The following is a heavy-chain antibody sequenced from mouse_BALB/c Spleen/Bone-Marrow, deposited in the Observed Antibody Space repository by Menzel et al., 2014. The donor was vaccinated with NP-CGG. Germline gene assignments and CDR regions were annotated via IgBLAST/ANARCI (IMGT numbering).Heavy chain of an antibody. V-gene: IGHV1S81*02. J-gene: IGHJ3*01. Sequence: QVQLQQSGAELVRPGASVKLSCKASGYTFTSYWINWVKQRPGQGLEWIGEINPSNGRADYNEKFRSKATLTVDRSSSTAYMQLSSLTSEDSAVYYCARAGGYDGFAYWGQGTLVTVSA. CDR2: INPSNGRA. D-gene: IGHD2-2*01. CDR1: GYTFTSYW. CDR3: ARAGGYDGFAY.